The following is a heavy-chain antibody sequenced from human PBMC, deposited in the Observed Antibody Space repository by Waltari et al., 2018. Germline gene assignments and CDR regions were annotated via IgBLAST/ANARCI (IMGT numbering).Heavy chain of an antibody. Sequence: QLQLQESGPGLVKPSETLSLTCTVSGGSISSSSYYWGWIRQPPGKGLEWIGSIYYSGSTYSNPSLKSRVTISVDTSKNQFSLKLSSVTAADTAVYYCARVRSEAPAWAFDIWGQGTMVTVSS. V-gene: IGHV4-39*07. D-gene: IGHD2-2*01. J-gene: IGHJ3*02. CDR2: IYYSGST. CDR3: ARVRSEAPAWAFDI. CDR1: GGSISSSSYY.